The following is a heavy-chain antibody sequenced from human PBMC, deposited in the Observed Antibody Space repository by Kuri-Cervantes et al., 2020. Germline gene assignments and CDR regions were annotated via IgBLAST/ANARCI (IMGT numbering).Heavy chain of an antibody. CDR2: IYSGGST. V-gene: IGHV3-53*05. Sequence: GGSLRLSCAASGFTVSSNYMSWVRQAPGKGLEWVSVIYSGGSTYYADSVKGQFTISRDNSKNTLYLQMNSLRAEDTAVYYCAKSGGYYYTRADYWGQGTLVTVSS. D-gene: IGHD3-22*01. CDR3: AKSGGYYYTRADY. CDR1: GFTVSSNY. J-gene: IGHJ4*02.